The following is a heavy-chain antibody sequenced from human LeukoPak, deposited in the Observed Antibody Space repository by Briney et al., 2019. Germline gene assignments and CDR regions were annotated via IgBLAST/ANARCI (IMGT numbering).Heavy chain of an antibody. CDR2: INPNSGGT. J-gene: IGHJ4*02. CDR1: GYTFTGYY. Sequence: ASVKVSCKASGYTFTGYYMHWVRQAPGQGLEWMGWINPNSGGTNYAQKFQGRVTMTRDTSISAAYMELSRLRPDDTAVYYCARAPTVTTGDYWGQGTLVTVSS. CDR3: ARAPTVTTGDY. V-gene: IGHV1-2*02. D-gene: IGHD4-17*01.